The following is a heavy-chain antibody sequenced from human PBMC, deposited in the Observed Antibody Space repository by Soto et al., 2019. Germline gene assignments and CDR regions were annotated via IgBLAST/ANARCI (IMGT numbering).Heavy chain of an antibody. V-gene: IGHV3-30*18. CDR2: ISYDGSHE. J-gene: IGHJ3*01. Sequence: GGSLRLSCAASGFTFSNFGMHYVRQAPGKGLERVAVISYDGSHEYYADSVRGRFTISRDNSKNTLNLQMNSLRPEDTALYYCAKDFSPEGRSPDGFDVWGQGTMVTVSS. CDR1: GFTFSNFG. CDR3: AKDFSPEGRSPDGFDV.